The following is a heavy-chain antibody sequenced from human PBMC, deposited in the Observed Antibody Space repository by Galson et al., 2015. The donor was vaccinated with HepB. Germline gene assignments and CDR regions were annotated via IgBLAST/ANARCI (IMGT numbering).Heavy chain of an antibody. CDR2: IKNRPDGATT. CDR1: GFTFSDAW. J-gene: IGHJ4*02. Sequence: SLRLSCAASGFTFSDAWMTWVRQAPGKGLEWVGRIKNRPDGATTQYAAAVRDRFTISRDDSQGAFFLQMDSLKTEDTGLYYCATEMFHYDLLGHWGRGTLVIVSS. V-gene: IGHV3-15*01. D-gene: IGHD3-22*01. CDR3: ATEMFHYDLLGH.